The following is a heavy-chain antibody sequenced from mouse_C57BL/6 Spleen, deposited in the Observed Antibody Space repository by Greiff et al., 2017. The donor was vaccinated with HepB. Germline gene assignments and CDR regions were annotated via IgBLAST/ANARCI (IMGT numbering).Heavy chain of an antibody. Sequence: EVKLVESGGGLVQPGASLRLSCAASGFTFTDYYMSWVRQPPGKAPEWLASIRNKANGYTTEYTASVKGRFTISRDNSQNILYLQMNTLRAEDSATYYCVKAYYGNYAMDYWGQGTSVTVSS. J-gene: IGHJ4*01. CDR1: GFTFTDYY. V-gene: IGHV7-4*01. D-gene: IGHD2-1*01. CDR3: VKAYYGNYAMDY. CDR2: IRNKANGYTT.